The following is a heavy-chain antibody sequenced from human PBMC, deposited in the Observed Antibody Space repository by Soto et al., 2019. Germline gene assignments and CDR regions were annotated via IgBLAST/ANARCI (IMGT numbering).Heavy chain of an antibody. V-gene: IGHV3-23*01. J-gene: IGHJ4*02. D-gene: IGHD3-16*01. Sequence: GGSLRLSCVASGFTFSSNAMRWVRQAPGKGLEWVSAIGSSGATTYYADPVKGRFTISRDNSKNTVYLQMNSLRVEDTAVYYCGKAFGSYYFDHWGQGTLVTVSS. CDR3: GKAFGSYYFDH. CDR1: GFTFSSNA. CDR2: IGSSGATT.